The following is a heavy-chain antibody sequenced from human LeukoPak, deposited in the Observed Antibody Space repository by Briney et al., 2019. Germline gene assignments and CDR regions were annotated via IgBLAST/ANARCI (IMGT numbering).Heavy chain of an antibody. CDR1: GGSISSGGYY. V-gene: IGHV4-30-2*01. CDR3: ARGFLEWLSRFDY. J-gene: IGHJ4*02. CDR2: IYHSGST. Sequence: SETLSLTCTVSGGSISSGGYYWSWIRQPPGKGLEWIGYIYHSGSTYYNPSLKSRVTISVDRSKNQFSLKLSSVTAADTAVYYCARGFLEWLSRFDYWGQGTLVTVSS. D-gene: IGHD3-3*01.